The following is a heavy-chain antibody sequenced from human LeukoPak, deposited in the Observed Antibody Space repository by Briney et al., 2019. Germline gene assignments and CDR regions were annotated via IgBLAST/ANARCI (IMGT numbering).Heavy chain of an antibody. J-gene: IGHJ6*03. Sequence: SETLSLTCAVYGGSFSGYYWSWIRQPPGKGLEWIGEINHGGSTNYNPSLKSRVTISVDTSKNQFSLKLSSVTAADTAVYYCARNRVMTTVTTGYYYYYMDVWGKGTTVTVSS. CDR1: GGSFSGYY. V-gene: IGHV4-34*01. CDR2: INHGGST. D-gene: IGHD4-17*01. CDR3: ARNRVMTTVTTGYYYYYMDV.